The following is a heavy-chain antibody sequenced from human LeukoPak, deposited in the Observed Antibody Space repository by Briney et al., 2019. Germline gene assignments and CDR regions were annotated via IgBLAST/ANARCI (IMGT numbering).Heavy chain of an antibody. Sequence: PGRSLRLSCAASGFTFSSYAMHWVRQAPGKGLEWVANIKEDGSEKYYVDSVKGRFIISRDNAKNSLYLQMNSLRAEDTAVYYCARPFPIDSWGQGTLVTVSS. CDR1: GFTFSSYA. J-gene: IGHJ4*02. CDR3: ARPFPIDS. V-gene: IGHV3-7*01. D-gene: IGHD2/OR15-2a*01. CDR2: IKEDGSEK.